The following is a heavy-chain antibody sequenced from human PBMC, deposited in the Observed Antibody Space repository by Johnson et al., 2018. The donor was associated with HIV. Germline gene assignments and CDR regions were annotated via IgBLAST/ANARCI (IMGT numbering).Heavy chain of an antibody. V-gene: IGHV3-20*04. D-gene: IGHD2-21*01. Sequence: VQLVESGGGVVQPGRSLRLSCAAAGFTFDDYGMSWVRQAPGKGLERVSGINWNGGRTGYVDSMKGRFTISRDNAKNSLYLQMNSLRDEDTAVYYCARGGGCGGDCYSGYDAFDIWGQGTMVTVSS. J-gene: IGHJ3*02. CDR3: ARGGGCGGDCYSGYDAFDI. CDR2: INWNGGRT. CDR1: GFTFDDYG.